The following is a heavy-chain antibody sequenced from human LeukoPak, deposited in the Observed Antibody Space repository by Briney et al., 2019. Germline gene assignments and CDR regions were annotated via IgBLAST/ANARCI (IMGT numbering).Heavy chain of an antibody. V-gene: IGHV4-59*01. CDR1: GGSISSYY. CDR2: IYYSGST. D-gene: IGHD3-9*01. J-gene: IGHJ6*02. CDR3: ARETRRYISYYYYGMDV. Sequence: PSETLSLTCTVSGGSISSYYWSWIRQPPGKGLEWIGYIYYSGSTNYNPSLKSRVTISVDTSKNQFSLKLSSVTAADTAVYYCARETRRYISYYYYGMDVWGQGTTVTVSS.